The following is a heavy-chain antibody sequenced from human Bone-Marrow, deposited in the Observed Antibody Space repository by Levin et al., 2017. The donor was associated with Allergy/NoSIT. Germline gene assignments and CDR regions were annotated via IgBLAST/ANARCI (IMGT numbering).Heavy chain of an antibody. Sequence: GGSLRLSCAASGFTFSSYGMHWVRQAPGKGLEWVAVIWYDGSNKYYADSVKGRFTISRDNSKNTLYLQMNSLRAEDTAVYYCASGGPLRYFDWSPMEYAEYFQHWGQGTLVTVSS. D-gene: IGHD3-9*01. CDR1: GFTFSSYG. CDR2: IWYDGSNK. CDR3: ASGGPLRYFDWSPMEYAEYFQH. V-gene: IGHV3-33*01. J-gene: IGHJ1*01.